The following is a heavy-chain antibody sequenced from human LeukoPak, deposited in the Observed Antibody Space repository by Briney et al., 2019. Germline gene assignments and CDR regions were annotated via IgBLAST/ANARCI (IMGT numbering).Heavy chain of an antibody. CDR2: INPSGGST. D-gene: IGHD2-21*02. CDR3: ARGPPYVVVTAIRFTFDY. CDR1: GYTFTSYY. J-gene: IGHJ4*02. V-gene: IGHV1-46*01. Sequence: ASVTVSCKASGYTFTSYYMHWVRQAPGQGLEWMGIINPSGGSTSYAQKFQGRVTMTRDTSTSTVYMELSSLRSEDTAVYYCARGPPYVVVTAIRFTFDYWGQGTLVTVSS.